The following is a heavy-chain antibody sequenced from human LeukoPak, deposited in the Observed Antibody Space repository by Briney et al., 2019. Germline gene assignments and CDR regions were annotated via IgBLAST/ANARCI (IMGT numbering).Heavy chain of an antibody. V-gene: IGHV4-59*01. CDR2: IHYSGST. J-gene: IGHJ5*02. CDR3: EKDYGSRYNWFDP. CDR1: GRSISSYY. D-gene: IGHD3-10*01. Sequence: PSETLSLTCTVSGRSISSYYWSWIRQPPGKGLEWIGYIHYSGSTNYNPSLKSRVTIPVDTSKNHFSLKLSSVTAADTAGYYCEKDYGSRYNWFDPWGQGTLVTVSS.